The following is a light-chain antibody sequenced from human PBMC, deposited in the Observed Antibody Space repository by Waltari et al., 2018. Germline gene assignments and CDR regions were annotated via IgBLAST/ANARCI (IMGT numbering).Light chain of an antibody. CDR1: SSNIGNNR. CDR2: DNE. CDR3: GTWDDSLSGGV. J-gene: IGLJ2*01. Sequence: QSVLTQPPSVSAAPGQKVTISCSGSSSNIGNNRVAWYQQVPGTAPKLLSYDNEKRPSGVPDRFAGSKAGTSATLGISGLQTGDEADYYCGTWDDSLSGGVFGGGTK. V-gene: IGLV1-51*01.